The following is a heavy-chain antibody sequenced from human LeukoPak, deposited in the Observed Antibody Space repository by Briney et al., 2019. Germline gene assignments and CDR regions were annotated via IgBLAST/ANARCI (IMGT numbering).Heavy chain of an antibody. Sequence: SETLSLTCAVYGGSFSGYYWSWIRQPPGKGLEWIGEINHSGSTNYNPSLKSRVTISVDTSENQFSLKLSSVTAADTAVYYCAAARSSSGYYYYYMDVWGKGTTVTISS. CDR3: AAARSSSGYYYYYMDV. D-gene: IGHD6-6*01. V-gene: IGHV4-34*01. J-gene: IGHJ6*03. CDR1: GGSFSGYY. CDR2: INHSGST.